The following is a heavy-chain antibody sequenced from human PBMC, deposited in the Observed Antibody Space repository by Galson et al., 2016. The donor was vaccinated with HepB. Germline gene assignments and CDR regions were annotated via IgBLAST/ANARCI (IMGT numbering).Heavy chain of an antibody. Sequence: SLRLSCAASGFTIRAYAMFWVRQAPGRGLEWLSVTSFDGKNNDYADAVKGRFTMSRDNSQNTVHLFLIGLRPEDSATYYRARGRAAMDVWCPGTTVFVSS. CDR1: GFTIRAYA. CDR2: TSFDGKNN. CDR3: ARGRAAMDV. V-gene: IGHV3-30*04. D-gene: IGHD3-10*01. J-gene: IGHJ6*02.